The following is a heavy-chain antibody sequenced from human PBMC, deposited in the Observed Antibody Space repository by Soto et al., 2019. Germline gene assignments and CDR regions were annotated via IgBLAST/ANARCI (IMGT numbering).Heavy chain of an antibody. J-gene: IGHJ4*02. CDR2: VYYSGST. D-gene: IGHD3-22*01. CDR3: AREGYYDSSGYYFDY. Sequence: PSETLSLTCSVSGGSVSDKTYYWSWIRQPPGKRLEWIGYVYYSGSTYYNPSLKSRVTISADTSKNQFSLKLSSVTAADTAVYYCAREGYYDSSGYYFDYWGLGALVTVSS. CDR1: GGSVSDKTYY. V-gene: IGHV4-61*01.